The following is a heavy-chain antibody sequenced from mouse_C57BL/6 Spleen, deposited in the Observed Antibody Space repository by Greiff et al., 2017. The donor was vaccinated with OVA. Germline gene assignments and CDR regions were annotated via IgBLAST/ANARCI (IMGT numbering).Heavy chain of an antibody. J-gene: IGHJ1*03. V-gene: IGHV1-15*01. CDR2: IDPETGGT. D-gene: IGHD2-5*01. Sequence: QVQLQQSGAELVRPGASVTLSCKASGYTFTDYEMHWVKQTPVHGLEWIGAIDPETGGTAYNQKFKGKAILTADKSSSTAYMELRSLTSEDSAVYYCTRGDSNPSYWYFEVWGTGTTVTVSS. CDR3: TRGDSNPSYWYFEV. CDR1: GYTFTDYE.